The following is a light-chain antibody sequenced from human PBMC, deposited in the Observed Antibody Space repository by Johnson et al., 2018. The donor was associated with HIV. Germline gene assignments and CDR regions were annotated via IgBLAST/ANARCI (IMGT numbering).Light chain of an antibody. CDR1: SSNIENNY. Sequence: TQPPSVSAAPGQMVTISCSGSSSNIENNYVSWYQHLPGPDTKVLIYENSKRPSSLPDRLSGSMPGTSATLDLPGLQTGAEADYYCGTWDSSLSAGEYVFGTGTKVTVL. J-gene: IGLJ1*01. CDR2: ENS. CDR3: GTWDSSLSAGEYV. V-gene: IGLV1-51*02.